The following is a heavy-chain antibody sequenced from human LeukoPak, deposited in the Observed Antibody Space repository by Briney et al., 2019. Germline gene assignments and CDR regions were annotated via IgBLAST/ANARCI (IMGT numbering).Heavy chain of an antibody. Sequence: ASVKVSCKASGYTFTSYGISWVRQAPGQGLEWMGWISAYNGNTNYAQKLQGRVTMTRDMSTSTVYMELSSLRSEDTAVYYCATVLLGYYYDSSGYSIFQHWGQGTLVTVSS. CDR1: GYTFTSYG. J-gene: IGHJ1*01. CDR3: ATVLLGYYYDSSGYSIFQH. D-gene: IGHD3-22*01. V-gene: IGHV1-18*01. CDR2: ISAYNGNT.